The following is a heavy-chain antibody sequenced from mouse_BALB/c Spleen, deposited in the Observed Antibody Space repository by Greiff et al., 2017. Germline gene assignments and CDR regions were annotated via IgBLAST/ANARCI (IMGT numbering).Heavy chain of an antibody. CDR3: ARAGYVYAMDY. CDR1: GYTFTSYW. Sequence: VKLQESGAELARPGASVKLSCKASGYTFTSYWMQWVKQRPGQGLEWIGAIYPGDGDTRYTQKFKGKATLTADKSSSTAYMQLSSLASEDSAVYYCARAGYVYAMDYWGQGTSVTVSS. D-gene: IGHD3-1*01. CDR2: IYPGDGDT. J-gene: IGHJ4*01. V-gene: IGHV1-87*01.